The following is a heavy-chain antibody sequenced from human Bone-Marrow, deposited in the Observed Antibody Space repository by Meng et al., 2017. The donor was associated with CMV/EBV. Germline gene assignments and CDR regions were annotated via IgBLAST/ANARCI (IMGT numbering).Heavy chain of an antibody. Sequence: GSLRLSCSVSGGSIRSHYWSWIRQPPGKGLEWIGYIHYSGTTNYKSSLKSRVTISVDTSKNQFSLKLSSVTAADTAVYYCAGYESSGIGSVDAFDIWGPGTMVPVSS. J-gene: IGHJ3*02. V-gene: IGHV4-59*11. CDR2: IHYSGTT. CDR3: AGYESSGIGSVDAFDI. D-gene: IGHD3-22*01. CDR1: GGSIRSHY.